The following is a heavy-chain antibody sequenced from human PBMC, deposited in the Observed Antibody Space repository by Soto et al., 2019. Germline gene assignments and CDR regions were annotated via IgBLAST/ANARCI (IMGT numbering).Heavy chain of an antibody. Sequence: QLQQSGPGLVKPSQTLSLTCGISGDSVSSNSATWNWIRQSPSRGLEWLGRTYLRSKWYNEYAVSVKSRIAISPDTSKNHFALQLSSETPEDTAVYFCARAAVVFDAFDVWGQGTVVTVSS. J-gene: IGHJ3*01. CDR1: GDSVSSNSAT. CDR3: ARAAVVFDAFDV. CDR2: TYLRSKWYN. V-gene: IGHV6-1*01. D-gene: IGHD2-8*02.